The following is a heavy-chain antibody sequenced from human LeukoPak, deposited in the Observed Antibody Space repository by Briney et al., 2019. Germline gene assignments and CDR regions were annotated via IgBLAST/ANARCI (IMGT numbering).Heavy chain of an antibody. Sequence: SVKVSCKASGGTFSSYAISWVRQAPGQGLEWMGRIIPILGIANYAQKFQGRVTITADKSTSTAYMELSSLRSEDTAVYYCARAPGDNWNYALFDPWGQGTLVTVSS. V-gene: IGHV1-69*04. CDR2: IIPILGIA. CDR3: ARAPGDNWNYALFDP. J-gene: IGHJ5*02. CDR1: GGTFSSYA. D-gene: IGHD1-7*01.